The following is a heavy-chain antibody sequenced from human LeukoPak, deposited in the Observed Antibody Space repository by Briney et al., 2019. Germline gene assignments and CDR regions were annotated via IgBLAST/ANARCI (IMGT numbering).Heavy chain of an antibody. Sequence: GESLKISCNGSGYSFTSYWIGWVRQMPGKGLEWMGIIYPGDSDTRYSPSFQGQVTISADKSTSTTYLQWSSLKASDTAMYFCARPSDMSGTTLHWYFDLWGRGTPVTVSS. J-gene: IGHJ2*01. V-gene: IGHV5-51*01. CDR3: ARPSDMSGTTLHWYFDL. CDR2: IYPGDSDT. CDR1: GYSFTSYW. D-gene: IGHD1-7*01.